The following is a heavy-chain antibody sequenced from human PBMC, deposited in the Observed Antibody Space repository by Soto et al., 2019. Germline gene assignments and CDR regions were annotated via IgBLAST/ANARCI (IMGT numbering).Heavy chain of an antibody. V-gene: IGHV3-30-3*01. Sequence: QVQLVESGGGVVQPGRSLRLSCAASGFTFSSYAMHWVRQAPGKGLEWVAVISYDGSNKYYTDSVKGRFTISRDNSKNTLYLQMNSLRAEDTAVYYCAREDSSGWYGGEYFQHWGQGTLVTVSS. J-gene: IGHJ1*01. CDR3: AREDSSGWYGGEYFQH. D-gene: IGHD6-19*01. CDR1: GFTFSSYA. CDR2: ISYDGSNK.